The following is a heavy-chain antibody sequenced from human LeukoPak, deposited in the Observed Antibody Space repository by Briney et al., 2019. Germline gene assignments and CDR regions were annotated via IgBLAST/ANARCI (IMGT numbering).Heavy chain of an antibody. CDR1: GYSFTSYW. D-gene: IGHD5-18*01. CDR3: ARQTAMGRSGDY. J-gene: IGHJ4*02. CDR2: IDPSDSET. V-gene: IGHV5-51*01. Sequence: GGSLKISCRVSGYSFTSYWIGWVRQMPGKGLGWMGIIDPSDSETRYTPSFQGQVTISVDKSLTTADLQWNSLKASDTAMYYCARQTAMGRSGDYWGQGTLVTVSS.